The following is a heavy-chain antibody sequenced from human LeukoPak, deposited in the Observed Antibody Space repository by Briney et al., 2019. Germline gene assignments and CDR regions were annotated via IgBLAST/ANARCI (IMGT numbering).Heavy chain of an antibody. CDR3: TTDFIPGIAVAGTNYFDY. CDR1: GFTFSSYA. J-gene: IGHJ4*02. V-gene: IGHV3-30-3*01. CDR2: ISYDGSNK. Sequence: PGGSLRLSCAASGFTFSSYAMHWVRQAPGKGLEWVAVISYDGSNKYYADSVKGRFTISRDDSKNTLYLQMNSLKTEDTAVYYCTTDFIPGIAVAGTNYFDYWGQGTLVTVSS. D-gene: IGHD6-19*01.